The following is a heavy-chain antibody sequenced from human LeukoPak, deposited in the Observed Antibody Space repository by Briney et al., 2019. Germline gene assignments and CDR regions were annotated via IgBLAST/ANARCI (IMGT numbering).Heavy chain of an antibody. CDR2: INHSGST. CDR3: ARGRRRSSITLIVVVIHNPIYFDY. Sequence: PSETLSLTCAVYGGSLSGYYWSWIRQPPGKGLEWIGEINHSGSTNYNPSLKSRVTISVDTSKNQFSLKLSSVTAADTAEYYCARGRRRSSITLIVVVIHNPIYFDYWGQGTLVTVSS. D-gene: IGHD3-22*01. CDR1: GGSLSGYY. J-gene: IGHJ4*02. V-gene: IGHV4-34*01.